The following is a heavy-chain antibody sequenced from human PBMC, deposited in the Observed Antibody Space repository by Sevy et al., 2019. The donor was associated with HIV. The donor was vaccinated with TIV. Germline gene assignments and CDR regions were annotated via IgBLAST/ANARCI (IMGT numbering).Heavy chain of an antibody. CDR1: TFTFGHYA. J-gene: IGHJ4*02. D-gene: IGHD3-16*01. CDR2: ISYEGSNE. Sequence: GGSLRLSCAASTFTFGHYAMHWVRQAPGKGLQWVAGISYEGSNEYYTDSVKGRFTISRDNSKNTLNLEINNLRVEDTALYYCARDWGTPLTAILYYFDFWGQGIPVTVSS. V-gene: IGHV3-30*04. CDR3: ARDWGTPLTAILYYFDF.